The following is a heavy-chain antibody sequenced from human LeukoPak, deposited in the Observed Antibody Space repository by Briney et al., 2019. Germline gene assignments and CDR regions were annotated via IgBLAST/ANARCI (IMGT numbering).Heavy chain of an antibody. CDR1: GYTFTGYY. J-gene: IGHJ4*02. V-gene: IGHV1-2*02. Sequence: ASVKVSCEASGYTFTGYYMHSVRQAPGQGLEWMGWTNPNSGGTNYAQKFQGRVTMTRDTSISTAYMELSRLRSDVTAVYYCARFSWTLDIDYWGQGTLVTVSS. D-gene: IGHD3/OR15-3a*01. CDR3: ARFSWTLDIDY. CDR2: TNPNSGGT.